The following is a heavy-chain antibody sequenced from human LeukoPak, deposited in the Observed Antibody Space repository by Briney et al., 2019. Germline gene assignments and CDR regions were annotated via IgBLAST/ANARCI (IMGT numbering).Heavy chain of an antibody. Sequence: GGSLRLSCAASGFTFSSYGMHWVRQAPGKGLEWVAVISYDGSDKYYADSVKGRFTISRDNPKNTLYLQMNSLRADDMAVYYGARARGGSYADFDYWGQGTLVSVSS. V-gene: IGHV3-30*05. CDR2: ISYDGSDK. CDR3: ARARGGSYADFDY. CDR1: GFTFSSYG. J-gene: IGHJ4*02. D-gene: IGHD1-26*01.